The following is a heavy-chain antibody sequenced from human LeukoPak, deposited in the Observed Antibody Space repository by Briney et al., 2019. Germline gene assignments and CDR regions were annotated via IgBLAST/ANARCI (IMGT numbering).Heavy chain of an antibody. CDR2: IYHSGST. V-gene: IGHV4-30-2*01. CDR1: GGSISSGGYY. J-gene: IGHJ6*03. D-gene: IGHD2-2*01. CDR3: ARLRATSSTSFLGYMDV. Sequence: SETLSLTCTVSGGSISSGGYYWSWVRQPPGKGLEWIGYIYHSGSTYYNPSLKSRVTISVDRSKNQFSLKLSSVTAADTAVYYCARLRATSSTSFLGYMDVWGKGTTVTVSS.